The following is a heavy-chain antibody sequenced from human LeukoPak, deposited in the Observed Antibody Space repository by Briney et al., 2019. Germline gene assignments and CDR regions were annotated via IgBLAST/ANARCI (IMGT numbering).Heavy chain of an antibody. CDR3: AKAAVGATHDLDY. V-gene: IGHV3-48*01. J-gene: IGHJ4*02. Sequence: GGSLRLSCAASGFTFSSYSMNWVRQAPGKGLEWVSYISSSSSTIYYADSVKGRFTISRDNAKNSLYLQMNSLRAEDTAVYYCAKAAVGATHDLDYWGQGTLVTVSS. CDR2: ISSSSSTI. D-gene: IGHD1-26*01. CDR1: GFTFSSYS.